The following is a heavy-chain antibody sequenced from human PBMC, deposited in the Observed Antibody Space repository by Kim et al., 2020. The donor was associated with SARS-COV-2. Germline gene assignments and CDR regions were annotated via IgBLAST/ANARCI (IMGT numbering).Heavy chain of an antibody. CDR3: AREGGYYDSSGYYWNGMDV. D-gene: IGHD3-22*01. J-gene: IGHJ6*02. Sequence: GRFTISRDNSKNTLYVQMNSLRAEETAVYYCAREGGYYDSSGYYWNGMDVWGQGTTVTVSS. V-gene: IGHV3-30*01.